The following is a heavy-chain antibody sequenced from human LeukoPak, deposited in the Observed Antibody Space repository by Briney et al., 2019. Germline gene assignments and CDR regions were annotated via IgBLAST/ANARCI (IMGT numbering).Heavy chain of an antibody. J-gene: IGHJ4*02. CDR1: GFTFSSYE. CDR2: ISSSGDTI. D-gene: IGHD3-3*01. Sequence: GGSLRLSCAASGFTFSSYEMNWVRRAPGKGLEWVSYISSSGDTIYYAESVNGRFTISRDNAKNSLYLQMNSLRAEDTASYYCARFGWSGYGREYYFDYWGQGTLVTVSS. V-gene: IGHV3-48*03. CDR3: ARFGWSGYGREYYFDY.